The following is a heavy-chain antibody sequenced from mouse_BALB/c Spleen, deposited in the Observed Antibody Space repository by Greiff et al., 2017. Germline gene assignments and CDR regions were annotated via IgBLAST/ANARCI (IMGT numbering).Heavy chain of an antibody. Sequence: QVQLQQSGPSLVQPSQSLSITCTVSGFSLTSYGVHWVRQSPGKGLEWLGVIWRGGSTDYNAAFMSRLSITKDNSKSQVFFKMNSLQADDTAIYYCAKKGSVHYYGYDYAMDYWGQGTSVTVSS. J-gene: IGHJ4*01. D-gene: IGHD1-2*01. CDR1: GFSLTSYG. CDR2: IWRGGST. V-gene: IGHV2-5-1*01. CDR3: AKKGSVHYYGYDYAMDY.